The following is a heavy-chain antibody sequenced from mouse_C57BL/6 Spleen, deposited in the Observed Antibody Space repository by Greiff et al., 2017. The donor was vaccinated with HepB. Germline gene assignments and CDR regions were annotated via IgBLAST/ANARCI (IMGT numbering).Heavy chain of an antibody. CDR1: GFTFSSYA. CDR3: AREGYVTSWYFDF. V-gene: IGHV5-4*01. Sequence: EVQLVESGGGLVKPGGSLKFSCAASGFTFSSYAMSWVRQTPEKRLEWVATISAGGSYTYYPDNVKGRCTISRDNDTNNHYLQMSHLTSEDTAMYYCAREGYVTSWYFDFWGTGTTVTVSS. CDR2: ISAGGSYT. J-gene: IGHJ1*03. D-gene: IGHD2-2*01.